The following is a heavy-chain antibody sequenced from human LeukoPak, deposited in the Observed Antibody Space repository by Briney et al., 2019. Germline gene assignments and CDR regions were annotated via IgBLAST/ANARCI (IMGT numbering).Heavy chain of an antibody. CDR1: GFTFSTYA. V-gene: IGHV3-30-3*01. CDR2: LSYDGNNE. D-gene: IGHD1-1*01. CDR3: AKVGTNFLRYHFDY. Sequence: GTSLRPSCAASGFTFSTYAMHWVRQAPGKGLVWVSVLSYDGNNEYYADSVKGRFTISRDNSKNTLYLQMNSLSAEDTAVYYCAKVGTNFLRYHFDYWGRGTLVTVSS. J-gene: IGHJ4*02.